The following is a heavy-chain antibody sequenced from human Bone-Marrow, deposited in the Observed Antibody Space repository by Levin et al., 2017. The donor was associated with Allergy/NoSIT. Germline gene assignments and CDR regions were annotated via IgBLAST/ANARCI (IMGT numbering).Heavy chain of an antibody. CDR2: ISSSISYI. Sequence: GGSLRLSCAASGFTFSSYSMNWARQAPGKGLEGVSSISSSISYIYYADSVKGGFTISRDNAKNSLYLQMNSLRAEDTAVYYFARDASLYCSSTSCSGHYFDYWGQGTLVTVSS. CDR1: GFTFSSYS. J-gene: IGHJ4*02. V-gene: IGHV3-21*01. D-gene: IGHD2-2*01. CDR3: ARDASLYCSSTSCSGHYFDY.